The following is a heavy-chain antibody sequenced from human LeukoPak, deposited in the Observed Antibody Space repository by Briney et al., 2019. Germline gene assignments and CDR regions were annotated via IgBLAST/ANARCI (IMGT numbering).Heavy chain of an antibody. V-gene: IGHV4-34*01. CDR3: ARRGVGFDI. CDR2: IYYSGST. CDR1: GGSFSGYY. J-gene: IGHJ3*02. Sequence: SETLSLTCAVYGGSFSGYYWSWIRQPPGKGLEWIGSIYYSGSTYYNPSLKSRVTISVDTSKNQFSLKLSSVTAADTAVYYCARRGVGFDIWGQGTMVTVSS. D-gene: IGHD1-26*01.